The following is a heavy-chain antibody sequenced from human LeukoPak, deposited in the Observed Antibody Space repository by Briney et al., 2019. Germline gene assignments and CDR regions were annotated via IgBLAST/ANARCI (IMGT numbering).Heavy chain of an antibody. Sequence: PGGSLRLSCAASGFTFRRYAMHWVRQAPGKGLEYVSAISSNGGSTYYANSVKGRFTISRDNSKNTLYLQMNSLRAEDTAVYYCAKDRSSGWYNAFDIWGQGTMVTVSS. CDR2: ISSNGGST. D-gene: IGHD6-19*01. V-gene: IGHV3-64*01. J-gene: IGHJ3*02. CDR3: AKDRSSGWYNAFDI. CDR1: GFTFRRYA.